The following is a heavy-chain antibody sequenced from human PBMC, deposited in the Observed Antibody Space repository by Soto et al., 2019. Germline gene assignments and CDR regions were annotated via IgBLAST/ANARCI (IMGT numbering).Heavy chain of an antibody. Sequence: EVQLVESGGGLVKPGGSLRLSCAASGFTFTRYSMNWVGQAPGKGLEWVSSISSTTNYIYYGDAMKGRFTISRDNGKNSLDLEMNSLRAEDTAVYYCARESEDLTSNFDYWGQGTLVTVSS. CDR2: ISSTTNYI. CDR1: GFTFTRYS. V-gene: IGHV3-21*06. J-gene: IGHJ4*02. CDR3: ARESEDLTSNFDY.